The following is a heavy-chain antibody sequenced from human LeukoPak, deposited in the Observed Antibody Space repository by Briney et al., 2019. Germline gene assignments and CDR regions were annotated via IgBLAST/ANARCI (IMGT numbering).Heavy chain of an antibody. CDR3: ARDSSGWYGYFDY. J-gene: IGHJ4*02. V-gene: IGHV3-66*01. CDR1: GFTVSSNY. CDR2: IYSGRST. Sequence: GGSLRLSCAASGFTVSSNYMSWGRQAPGKGLEWVSFIYSGRSTYYAHSVKGRFTISRDNSKNTLYLQMTSLRAEDTAVYYCARDSSGWYGYFDYWGQGTLVTVSS. D-gene: IGHD6-19*01.